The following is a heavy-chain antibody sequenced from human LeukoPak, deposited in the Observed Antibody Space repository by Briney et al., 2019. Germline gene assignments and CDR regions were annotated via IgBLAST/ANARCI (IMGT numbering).Heavy chain of an antibody. J-gene: IGHJ5*02. CDR2: INPSGGST. V-gene: IGHV1-46*01. D-gene: IGHD6-13*01. CDR3: AREQQLVGFDP. CDR1: GYTFTSYY. Sequence: ASVKVSCKASGYTFTSYYMHWVRQAPGQGLEWMGIINPSGGSTSYARKFQGRVTMTRDTSTSTVYMELSSLRSEDTAVYYCAREQQLVGFDPWGQGTLVTVSS.